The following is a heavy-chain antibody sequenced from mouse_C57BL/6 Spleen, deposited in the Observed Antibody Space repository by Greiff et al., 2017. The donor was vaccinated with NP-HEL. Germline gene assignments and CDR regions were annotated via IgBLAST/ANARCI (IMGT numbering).Heavy chain of an antibody. D-gene: IGHD1-1*01. CDR1: GFTFSDYG. J-gene: IGHJ3*01. V-gene: IGHV5-17*01. CDR3: ARDYGSSYGWFAY. Sequence: DVKLVESGGGLVKPGGSLKLSCAASGFTFSDYGMHWVRQAPEKGLEWVAYISSGSSTIYYADTVKGRFTISRDNAKNTLFLQMTSLRSEDTAMYYCARDYGSSYGWFAYWGQGTLVTVSA. CDR2: ISSGSSTI.